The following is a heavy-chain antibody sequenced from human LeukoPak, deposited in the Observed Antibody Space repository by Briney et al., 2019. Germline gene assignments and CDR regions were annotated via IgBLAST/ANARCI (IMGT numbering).Heavy chain of an antibody. CDR3: AISSSGWYVNFDY. Sequence: QTGGSLRLTCAASGFTFSSYAMSWVRQAPGKGLEWFSAISGSGGSTYYADSVKGRFTITRDNSKNTLYLQMNSLRAEDTAVYYCAISSSGWYVNFDYWGQGTLVTVSS. V-gene: IGHV3-23*01. CDR2: ISGSGGST. CDR1: GFTFSSYA. D-gene: IGHD6-19*01. J-gene: IGHJ4*02.